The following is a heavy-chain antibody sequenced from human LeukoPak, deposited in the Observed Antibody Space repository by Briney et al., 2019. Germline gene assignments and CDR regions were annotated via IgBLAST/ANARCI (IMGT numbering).Heavy chain of an antibody. CDR3: ARGGPFSIAAARVYYFDY. V-gene: IGHV1-18*01. Sequence: GASVKVSCKASDYTFTSYGISRVRQAPGQGLEWMGWISPYSDNTNYAQNLQGRVTMTTDTSTSTAYMELRSLTSDDTAMYYCARGGPFSIAAARVYYFDYWGQGTLVTVSS. CDR2: ISPYSDNT. D-gene: IGHD6-13*01. J-gene: IGHJ4*02. CDR1: DYTFTSYG.